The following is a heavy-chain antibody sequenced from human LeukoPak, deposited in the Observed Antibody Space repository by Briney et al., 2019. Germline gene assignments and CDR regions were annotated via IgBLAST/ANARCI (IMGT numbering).Heavy chain of an antibody. J-gene: IGHJ4*02. CDR1: GFTVSTNY. CDR2: FYSGGTT. D-gene: IGHD2-15*01. Sequence: GGSLRLSCAASGFTVSTNYMNWVRQAPGKGLEWVSLFYSGGTTYYADSVKGRFTISRHNSKNTLYLQMNSLRVEDTAVYYCARAAALGYCSGGNCYEFLDYWGQGTLVTVSS. CDR3: ARAAALGYCSGGNCYEFLDY. V-gene: IGHV3-53*01.